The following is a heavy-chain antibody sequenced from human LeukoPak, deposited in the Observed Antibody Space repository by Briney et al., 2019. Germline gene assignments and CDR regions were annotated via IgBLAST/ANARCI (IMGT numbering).Heavy chain of an antibody. D-gene: IGHD1-26*01. Sequence: ASVKVSCKASGYTFTSYGISWVRQAPGQGLEWMGWISAYNGNTNYAQKLQGRVTMTTDISTSTAYMELRSLRSDDTAVYYCARAPGSYYDNWFDPWGQGTLVTVSS. J-gene: IGHJ5*02. V-gene: IGHV1-18*01. CDR3: ARAPGSYYDNWFDP. CDR2: ISAYNGNT. CDR1: GYTFTSYG.